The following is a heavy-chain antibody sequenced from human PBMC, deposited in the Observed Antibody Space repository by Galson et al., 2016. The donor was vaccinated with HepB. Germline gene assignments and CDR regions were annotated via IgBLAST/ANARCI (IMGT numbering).Heavy chain of an antibody. D-gene: IGHD3-3*01. V-gene: IGHV3-30*18. CDR3: AKEPYDFWSGYHFDY. CDR1: GFTFSSYG. J-gene: IGHJ4*01. Sequence: SLRLSCAASGFTFSSYGMHWVRQAPGKGLEWVAVISYDGTGKYYADSVKGRFTISRDNSKNTLYLQMNSLRAEDTAVYYCAKEPYDFWSGYHFDYWGHGTLVTVSS. CDR2: ISYDGTGK.